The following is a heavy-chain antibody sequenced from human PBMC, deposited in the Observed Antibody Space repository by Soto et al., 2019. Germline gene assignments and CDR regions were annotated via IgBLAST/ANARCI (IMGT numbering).Heavy chain of an antibody. D-gene: IGHD3-3*01. J-gene: IGHJ4*02. CDR1: GGSFSGYY. V-gene: IGHV4-34*01. CDR3: ARHHPGYYDFWSGSYYFDY. CDR2: INHSGST. Sequence: SETLSLTCAVYGGSFSGYYWSWIRQPPGKGLEWIGEINHSGSTNYNPSLKSRVTISVDTSKNRFSLRLSSVTAADTAVYYCARHHPGYYDFWSGSYYFDYWGQGTLVTVSS.